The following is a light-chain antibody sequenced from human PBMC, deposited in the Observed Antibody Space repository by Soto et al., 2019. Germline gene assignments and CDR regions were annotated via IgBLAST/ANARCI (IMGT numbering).Light chain of an antibody. CDR3: LHRSNWPT. J-gene: IGKJ1*01. Sequence: ETVLTQSPATLSLSPGERATLSCRASHSLDSYLAWYQKKPGQAPRLLIYDTSNTASGIPARFSGSGSGTDFTLTISSLEPEDSAVYYCLHRSNWPTFGQGTKV. CDR1: HSLDSY. V-gene: IGKV3-11*01. CDR2: DTS.